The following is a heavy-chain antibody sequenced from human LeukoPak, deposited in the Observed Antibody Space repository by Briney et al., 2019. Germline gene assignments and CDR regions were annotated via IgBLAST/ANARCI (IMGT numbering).Heavy chain of an antibody. Sequence: GGSLRLSCAASGFTFSTCSMNWVRQAPGKGLEWVSYISSSSSSIYYADSVKGRFTISRDNAKNSLSLQMNSLRAEDTAVYYCARGHLIVDWIDSWGQGTLVTVSS. J-gene: IGHJ5*01. D-gene: IGHD1-26*01. CDR2: ISSSSSSI. CDR1: GFTFSTCS. CDR3: ARGHLIVDWIDS. V-gene: IGHV3-48*04.